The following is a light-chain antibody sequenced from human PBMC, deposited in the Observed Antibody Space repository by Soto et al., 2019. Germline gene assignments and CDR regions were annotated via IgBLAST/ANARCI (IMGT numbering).Light chain of an antibody. Sequence: QSALTQPASVSGSPVQSITISCTGTSSDVGSYNLVSWYQQHPGKAPKLMISEVTKRPSGVSNRFSGSKSGNTASLTISGLQAEDETDYYCCSYAGTSTYYVFGTGTKVTVL. CDR1: SSDVGSYNL. CDR3: CSYAGTSTYYV. V-gene: IGLV2-23*02. CDR2: EVT. J-gene: IGLJ1*01.